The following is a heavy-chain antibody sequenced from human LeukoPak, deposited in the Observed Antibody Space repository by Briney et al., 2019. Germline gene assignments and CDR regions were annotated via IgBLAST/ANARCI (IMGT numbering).Heavy chain of an antibody. D-gene: IGHD3-3*01. CDR1: GGSISSYY. V-gene: IGHV4-30-4*01. J-gene: IGHJ4*02. CDR2: IYYSGST. CDR3: ARSRITIFGVVITPTFDY. Sequence: PSETLSLTCTVSGGSISSYYWSWIRQPPGKGLEWIGYIYYSGSTYYNPSLKSRVTISVDTSKNQFSLKLSSVTAADTAVYYCARSRITIFGVVITPTFDYWGQGTLVTVSS.